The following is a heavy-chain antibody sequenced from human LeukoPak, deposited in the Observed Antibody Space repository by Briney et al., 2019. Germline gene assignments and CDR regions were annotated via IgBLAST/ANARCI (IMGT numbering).Heavy chain of an antibody. J-gene: IGHJ4*02. V-gene: IGHV3-30*18. CDR2: ISYDGSNK. CDR1: GFTFNSYG. CDR3: AKDVVMGPTNHGLDY. Sequence: GGSLRLSYAASGFTFNSYGMHWVRQAPGKGLEWVAVISYDGSNKFYADSVKGRFTISRDNSKNTLYLQTNSLRAEDTAVYYCAKDVVMGPTNHGLDYWGQGTLVTVSS. D-gene: IGHD1-26*01.